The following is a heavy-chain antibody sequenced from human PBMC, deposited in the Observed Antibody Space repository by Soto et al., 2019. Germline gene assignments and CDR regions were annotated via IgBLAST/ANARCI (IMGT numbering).Heavy chain of an antibody. J-gene: IGHJ4*02. CDR1: GFTFSYYA. D-gene: IGHD3-16*01. CDR3: AKNLESFVSYGDYFDF. CDR2: VSYDGNSK. Sequence: QVQLVESGGGVVQPGGSLRLSCAASGFTFSYYAIHWVHQAPGKGLEWVAFVSYDGNSKYYADSVKGRFTISRDNSRDTLYLQMGSLTAEDTAVYYCAKNLESFVSYGDYFDFWGQGTLVTVSS. V-gene: IGHV3-30*18.